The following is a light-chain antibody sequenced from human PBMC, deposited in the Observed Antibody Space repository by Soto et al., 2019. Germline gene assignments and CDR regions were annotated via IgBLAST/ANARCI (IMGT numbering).Light chain of an antibody. Sequence: LSLGERATLSCRASQSLRTNSLAWYQQKPGKAPRLLISGVYSRAAGIPDRFSGSGSGTDFTLTISRLEPEDFAVYYCQQYDTSPRTFGQGTKVDIK. CDR2: GVY. J-gene: IGKJ1*01. V-gene: IGKV3-20*01. CDR1: QSLRTNS. CDR3: QQYDTSPRT.